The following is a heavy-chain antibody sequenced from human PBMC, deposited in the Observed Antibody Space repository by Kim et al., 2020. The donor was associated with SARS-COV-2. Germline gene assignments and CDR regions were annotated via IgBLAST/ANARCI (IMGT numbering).Heavy chain of an antibody. D-gene: IGHD3-10*01. V-gene: IGHV4-39*06. J-gene: IGHJ4*02. CDR3: ARARPNYFGSGSHGY. Sequence: NPSLKSRVTISVDTSKNQFALKLSAVTAADTAVYYCARARPNYFGSGSHGYWGQGTLVTVSS.